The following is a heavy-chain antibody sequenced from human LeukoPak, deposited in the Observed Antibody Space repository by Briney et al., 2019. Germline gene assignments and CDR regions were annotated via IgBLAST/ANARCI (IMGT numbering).Heavy chain of an antibody. Sequence: PGGSLRLSCAVSGFTFTDYWMNWVRQAPGKGLERVASIRQDGGEKSYVDSVKGRFTISRDNTKNSLYLQMSSLGAEDTAVYYCARDGTAPGLYFDLWGQGTLVTVSS. V-gene: IGHV3-7*01. CDR3: ARDGTAPGLYFDL. J-gene: IGHJ4*01. CDR1: GFTFTDYW. D-gene: IGHD6-13*01. CDR2: IRQDGGEK.